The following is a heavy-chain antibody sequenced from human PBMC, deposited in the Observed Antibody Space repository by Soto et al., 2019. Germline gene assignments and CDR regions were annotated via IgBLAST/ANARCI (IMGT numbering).Heavy chain of an antibody. J-gene: IGHJ3*02. D-gene: IGHD1-26*01. CDR2: IYYSGST. CDR3: ARRWGYAFDI. Sequence: QVQLQESGPGLVKPSETLSLTCTVSGGSISSYYWSWIRQPPGKGLEWIGYIYYSGSTNYNPSLRSRVTISVDTSKNRFSLKRSSVPAADTAVYYCARRWGYAFDIWGQGTMVTVSS. CDR1: GGSISSYY. V-gene: IGHV4-59*08.